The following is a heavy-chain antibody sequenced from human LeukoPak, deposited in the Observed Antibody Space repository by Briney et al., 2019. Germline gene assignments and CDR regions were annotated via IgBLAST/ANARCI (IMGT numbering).Heavy chain of an antibody. V-gene: IGHV1-18*01. Sequence: GASVKVSCKASGYTFTSYGISWVRQAPGQGLEWMGWISAYNGNTNYAQKLQGRVTMTTDTSTSTAYMELRSLRSDDTAVYYCARLVHRIAAAAYYYYMDVWGKGTTVTISS. CDR2: ISAYNGNT. CDR1: GYTFTSYG. D-gene: IGHD6-13*01. CDR3: ARLVHRIAAAAYYYYMDV. J-gene: IGHJ6*03.